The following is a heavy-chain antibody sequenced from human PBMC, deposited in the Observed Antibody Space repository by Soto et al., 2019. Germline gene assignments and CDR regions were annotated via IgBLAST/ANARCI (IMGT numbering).Heavy chain of an antibody. Sequence: GGFLRLSCAASGFTFSSYSMNWVRQAPGKGLEWVSYISSSSSSTIYYADSVKGRFTISRDNAKNSLYLQMNSLRDEDTAVYYCARPEDRSSSYGMDVWGQGTTVTVSS. CDR2: ISSSSSSTI. CDR3: ARPEDRSSSYGMDV. V-gene: IGHV3-48*02. J-gene: IGHJ6*02. D-gene: IGHD6-6*01. CDR1: GFTFSSYS.